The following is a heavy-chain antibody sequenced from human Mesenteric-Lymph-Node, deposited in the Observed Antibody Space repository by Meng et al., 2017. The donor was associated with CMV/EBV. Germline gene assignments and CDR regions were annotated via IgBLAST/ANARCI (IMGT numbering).Heavy chain of an antibody. Sequence: QVQLHQWGAGLLKPSETLSVTCAGYGGSFSGYYWNWIRQSPEKGLEWIGEINHSGSTTYNPSFTSRIIISVDTSTNQISLNMSSVTAADTAVYYCARGSSYDILTGYFDYWGRGALVTVSS. CDR2: INHSGST. J-gene: IGHJ4*02. CDR1: GGSFSGYY. CDR3: ARGSSYDILTGYFDY. V-gene: IGHV4-34*01. D-gene: IGHD3-9*01.